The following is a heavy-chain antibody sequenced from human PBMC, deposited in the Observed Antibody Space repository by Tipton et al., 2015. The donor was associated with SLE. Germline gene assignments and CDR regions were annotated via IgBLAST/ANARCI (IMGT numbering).Heavy chain of an antibody. V-gene: IGHV4-38-2*02. J-gene: IGHJ4*02. CDR2: IYHTGTT. CDR3: ARGGGDSSSCQDFDR. CDR1: GFSITSGFN. Sequence: TLSLTCTVSGFSITSGFNWGWIRQPPGKGLEWIGIIYHTGTTNYSPSLQRRVAISVDTSRNQFSLKVRSVTAADTAVYYCARGGGDSSSCQDFDRWGQGTLVTVSS. D-gene: IGHD6-13*01.